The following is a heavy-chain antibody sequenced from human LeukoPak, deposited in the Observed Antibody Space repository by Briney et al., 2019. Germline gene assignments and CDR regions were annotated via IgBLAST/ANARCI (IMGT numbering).Heavy chain of an antibody. Sequence: ETLSLTCTVSGGSISSYYWSWIRQPPGKGLEWIGYIYYSGSTNYNPSLKSRVTISVDTSKNQFSLKLSFVTAADTAVYYCARTSIAASPRFDYWGQGTLVTVSS. J-gene: IGHJ4*02. CDR1: GGSISSYY. CDR2: IYYSGST. CDR3: ARTSIAASPRFDY. V-gene: IGHV4-59*01. D-gene: IGHD6-6*01.